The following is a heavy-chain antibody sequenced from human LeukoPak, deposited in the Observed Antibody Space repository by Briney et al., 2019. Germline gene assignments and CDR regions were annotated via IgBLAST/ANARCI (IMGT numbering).Heavy chain of an antibody. CDR1: GGSISSYY. V-gene: IGHV4-59*01. D-gene: IGHD5-18*01. Sequence: SETLSLTCTVSGGSISSYYWSWIRQPPGKGLEWIGYIYYSGSTNYNPSLKSRVTISVDTSKNQFSLKLSSVTAADTAVYYCASAGYSYGYALFYFDHWGQGTLVTVSS. J-gene: IGHJ4*02. CDR2: IYYSGST. CDR3: ASAGYSYGYALFYFDH.